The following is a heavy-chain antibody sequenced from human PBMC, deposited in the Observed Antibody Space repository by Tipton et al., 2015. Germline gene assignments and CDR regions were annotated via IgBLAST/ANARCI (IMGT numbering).Heavy chain of an antibody. CDR2: IYNTGGT. Sequence: TLSLTCTVSGGSISTYYWSWIRQPPGKGLQWIGYIYNTGGTNYNPALKSRVTISLDTSKSRFSLRLSSVTAADTAVYYCARKRDYYDGSGYYSGRYFDYWGQGTLVTVSS. CDR3: ARKRDYYDGSGYYSGRYFDY. CDR1: GGSISTYY. D-gene: IGHD3-22*01. J-gene: IGHJ4*02. V-gene: IGHV4-59*01.